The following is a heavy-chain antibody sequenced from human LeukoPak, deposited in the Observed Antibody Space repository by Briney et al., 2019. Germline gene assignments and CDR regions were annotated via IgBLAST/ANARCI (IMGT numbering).Heavy chain of an antibody. Sequence: ASVKVSCKASGGTFSSYAISWVRQAPGQGLEWMGRIIPILGIANYAQKFQGRVMITADKSTSTAYMELSSLRSEDTAVYYCARGCGGDCYLITPPRRGYYGMDVWGQGTTVTVSS. CDR2: IIPILGIA. J-gene: IGHJ6*02. V-gene: IGHV1-69*04. D-gene: IGHD2-21*02. CDR1: GGTFSSYA. CDR3: ARGCGGDCYLITPPRRGYYGMDV.